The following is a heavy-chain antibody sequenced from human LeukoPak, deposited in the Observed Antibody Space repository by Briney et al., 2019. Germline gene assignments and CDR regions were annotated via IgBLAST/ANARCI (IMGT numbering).Heavy chain of an antibody. D-gene: IGHD6-13*01. Sequence: PSGTLSLTCAVSGGSISSSNWWSWVRQPPGKGLEWVSAISGSGGSTYYADSVKGRFTISRDNSKNTLYLQMNSLRAEDTAVYYCARGHSFSNSWSRSALAIWGQGTMVTVSS. J-gene: IGHJ3*02. CDR2: ISGSGGST. V-gene: IGHV3-23*01. CDR1: GGSISSSN. CDR3: ARGHSFSNSWSRSALAI.